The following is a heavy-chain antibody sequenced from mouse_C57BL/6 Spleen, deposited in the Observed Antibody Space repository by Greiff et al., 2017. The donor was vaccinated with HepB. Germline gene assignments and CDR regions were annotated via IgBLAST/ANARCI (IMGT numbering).Heavy chain of an antibody. V-gene: IGHV1-80*01. J-gene: IGHJ2*01. CDR2: IYPGDGDT. CDR1: GYAFSSYW. Sequence: QVQLQQSGAELVKPGASVKISCKASGYAFSSYWMNWVKQRPGKGLEWIGQIYPGDGDTNYNGKFKGKATLTADKSSSTAYMQLSSLTSEDSAVYFCARSRDYYGYYFDYWGQGTTLTVSS. D-gene: IGHD1-1*01. CDR3: ARSRDYYGYYFDY.